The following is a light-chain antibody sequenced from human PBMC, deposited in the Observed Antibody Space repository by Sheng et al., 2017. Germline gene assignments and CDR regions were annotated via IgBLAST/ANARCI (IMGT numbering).Light chain of an antibody. CDR3: QVWDINDRYV. Sequence: SYVLTQPPSVAVAPGQTARITCVGDTIGSKSVHWYQQKSGQAPILVVYDDSDRPSGIPDRFFGSNSGNTATLTISRVEAGDEADYFCQVWDINDRYVFGAGTRVTVL. CDR1: TIGSKS. J-gene: IGLJ1*01. V-gene: IGLV3-21*02. CDR2: DDS.